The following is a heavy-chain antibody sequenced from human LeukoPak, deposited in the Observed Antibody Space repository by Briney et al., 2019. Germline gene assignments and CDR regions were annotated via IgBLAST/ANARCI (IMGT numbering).Heavy chain of an antibody. D-gene: IGHD5-24*01. CDR3: ARVEMATIRFDY. CDR1: GGSISSYY. V-gene: IGHV4-59*01. Sequence: PSETLSLTCTVSGGSISSYYWSWIRQPPGKGLEWIGYIYYSGSTNYNPSLKSRVTISVDTSKNQFSLKLSSVTAADTAVYYCARVEMATIRFDYWGQGTLVTVSS. CDR2: IYYSGST. J-gene: IGHJ4*02.